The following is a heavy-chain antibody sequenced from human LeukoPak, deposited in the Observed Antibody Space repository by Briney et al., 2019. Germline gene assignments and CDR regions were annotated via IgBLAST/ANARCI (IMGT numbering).Heavy chain of an antibody. Sequence: SETLSLTCTVSGGSINSFYWNWIRQPPGKEPEWVGYIYHSGSTNYNPSLKSRLTISLDTPKNHFSLKLTSVTAADTAIYYCARVGGMTTVNNAAFDVWGQGTMVTVSS. CDR1: GGSINSFY. CDR3: ARVGGMTTVNNAAFDV. CDR2: IYHSGST. J-gene: IGHJ3*01. V-gene: IGHV4-59*01. D-gene: IGHD4-11*01.